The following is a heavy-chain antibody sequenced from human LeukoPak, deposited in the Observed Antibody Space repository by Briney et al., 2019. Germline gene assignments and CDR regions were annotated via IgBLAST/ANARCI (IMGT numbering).Heavy chain of an antibody. J-gene: IGHJ4*02. V-gene: IGHV1-2*02. D-gene: IGHD3-10*01. CDR1: GYSFRDHH. Sequence: GASVKVSCKALGYSFRDHHVIWVRQAPGQGLEWMGWIHPGTGDTKFGQNFQGRLTMTWDTSITTAYMDLIELTSDDTAVCYCSSHYGPGPVWGQGTLVTASS. CDR2: IHPGTGDT. CDR3: SSHYGPGPV.